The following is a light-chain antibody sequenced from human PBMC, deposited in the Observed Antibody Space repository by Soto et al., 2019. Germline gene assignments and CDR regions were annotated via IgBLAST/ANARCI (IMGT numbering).Light chain of an antibody. CDR2: GAS. Sequence: EIVMTQSPATLSVSPGERATLSCRASQSVSSNLAWYQQKPGQAPRLLIYGASTRATGIPARFSGGGSATEFTLTISSLQSEDFAVYYCQQYSDWWTFGQGTKVEIK. CDR1: QSVSSN. V-gene: IGKV3-15*01. J-gene: IGKJ1*01. CDR3: QQYSDWWT.